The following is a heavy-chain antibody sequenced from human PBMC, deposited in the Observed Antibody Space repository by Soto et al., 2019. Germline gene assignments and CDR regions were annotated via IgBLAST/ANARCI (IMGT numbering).Heavy chain of an antibody. CDR2: ITATGDRT. J-gene: IGHJ4*02. D-gene: IGHD3-22*01. Sequence: GGSMRLSCADSGFRFSSYSMSWVRQTPGKGLEWVAAITATGDRTYYADSVTGRFTISRDNSKKTHYLQMTSLRAEDTAMYYCATMNGYFEYWGQGTPVTVSS. CDR3: ATMNGYFEY. V-gene: IGHV3-23*01. CDR1: GFRFSSYS.